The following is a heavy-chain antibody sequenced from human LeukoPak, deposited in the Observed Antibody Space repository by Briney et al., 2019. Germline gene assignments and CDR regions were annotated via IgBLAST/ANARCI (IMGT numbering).Heavy chain of an antibody. CDR1: GFTFGSYA. J-gene: IGHJ4*02. CDR2: ISYDGSNE. D-gene: IGHD4/OR15-4a*01. Sequence: GGSLRLSCTASGFTFGSYAMHWVRQTPGEGLEWLTGISYDGSNEYYADAVKGRFTISRDNSEQTLYLQINSLRTEDTAMYYCACPNGEVPFHCWGQGTQVTVSS. CDR3: ACPNGEVPFHC. V-gene: IGHV3-30-3*01.